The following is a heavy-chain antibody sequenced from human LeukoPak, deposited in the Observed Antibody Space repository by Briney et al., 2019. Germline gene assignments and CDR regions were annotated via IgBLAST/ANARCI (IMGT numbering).Heavy chain of an antibody. J-gene: IGHJ4*02. CDR1: GGTFSSYT. Sequence: SVKVSCKASGGTFSSYTISWVRQAPGQGLEWMGRIIPILGIANYAQKFQGRVTITADKSTSTAYMELSSLRSEDTAVYYCARDKAALKRSYYYDSRGFDYWGQGTLVTVST. CDR3: ARDKAALKRSYYYDSRGFDY. CDR2: IIPILGIA. D-gene: IGHD3-22*01. V-gene: IGHV1-69*04.